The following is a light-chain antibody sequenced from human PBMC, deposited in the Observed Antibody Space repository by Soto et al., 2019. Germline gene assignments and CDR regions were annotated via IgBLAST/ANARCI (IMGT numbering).Light chain of an antibody. Sequence: QSALTQPTSVSGSPGQSITISCTVTSSDVGGYIYVSWYQQHPGKAPKLMIYDVTSRPSGVSYRFSGAKSGNTASLTISGLQAEDEADYYCSSYTPSSSYVFGTGTKVTV. CDR3: SSYTPSSSYV. V-gene: IGLV2-14*01. J-gene: IGLJ1*01. CDR2: DVT. CDR1: SSDVGGYIY.